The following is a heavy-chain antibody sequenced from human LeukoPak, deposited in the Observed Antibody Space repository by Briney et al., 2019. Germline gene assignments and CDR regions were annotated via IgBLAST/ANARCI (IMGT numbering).Heavy chain of an antibody. D-gene: IGHD3-10*01. J-gene: IGHJ4*02. CDR1: GFTFDYYG. Sequence: RPGGSLRLSCAASGFTFDYYGMSWVRQAPGKGLEWVSGINWNGGSTGYADSVKGRFTISRDNAKNSLYLQMNSLRAEDTALYYCARGDYYGSGSSGGDYWGQGTLVTVSS. CDR2: INWNGGST. V-gene: IGHV3-20*04. CDR3: ARGDYYGSGSSGGDY.